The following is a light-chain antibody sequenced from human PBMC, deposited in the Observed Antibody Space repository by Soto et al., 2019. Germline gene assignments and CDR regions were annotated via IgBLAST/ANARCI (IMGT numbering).Light chain of an antibody. CDR1: SSDVGGYNY. Sequence: QSALTQPASVSGSPGQTITISCTGTSSDVGGYNYVSWYQQYPGKAPKLMIYDVSNRPSGISNRFSGSKSGNTASLTISGLQVEDEADYYCSSYTSSSTLYVFGTGTKLTVL. CDR2: DVS. CDR3: SSYTSSSTLYV. J-gene: IGLJ1*01. V-gene: IGLV2-14*01.